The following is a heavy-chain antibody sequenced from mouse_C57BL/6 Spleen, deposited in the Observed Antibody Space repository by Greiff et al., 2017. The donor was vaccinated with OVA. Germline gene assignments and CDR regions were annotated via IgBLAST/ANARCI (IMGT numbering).Heavy chain of an antibody. V-gene: IGHV1-69*01. CDR3: ARFRYYGSSEAMDY. J-gene: IGHJ4*01. CDR2: IDPSDSYT. D-gene: IGHD1-1*01. Sequence: QVQLKQPGAELVMPGASVKLSCKASGYTFTSYWMHWVKQRPGQGLEWIGEIDPSDSYTNYNQKFKGKSTLTVDKSSSTAYMQLSSLTSEDSAVYYCARFRYYGSSEAMDYWGQGTSVTVSS. CDR1: GYTFTSYW.